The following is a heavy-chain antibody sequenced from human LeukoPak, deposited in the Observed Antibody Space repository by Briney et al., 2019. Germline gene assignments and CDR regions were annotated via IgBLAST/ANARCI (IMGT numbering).Heavy chain of an antibody. V-gene: IGHV3-15*01. D-gene: IGHD3-10*01. CDR3: ARDNIGSYDY. CDR1: GFIFSNAW. J-gene: IGHJ4*02. Sequence: PGGSLRLSCAASGFIFSNAWMSWVRQAPGKGLEWVGRIKSKTDGGTPDSAAPVKGRFTISRDDSKNTLYLQMNSLKTEDTAVYYCARDNIGSYDYWGQGTRVTVSS. CDR2: IKSKTDGGTP.